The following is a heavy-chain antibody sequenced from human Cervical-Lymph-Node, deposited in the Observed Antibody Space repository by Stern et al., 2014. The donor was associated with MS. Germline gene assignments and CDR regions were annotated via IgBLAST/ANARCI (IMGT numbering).Heavy chain of an antibody. D-gene: IGHD3-16*01. CDR3: ARDLRAVMTYYGLDV. J-gene: IGHJ6*02. V-gene: IGHV3-21*01. Sequence: EVQLVESGGGLVKPGGSLRLSCAASGFTLSTYYMNWVRQAPGKGQEWVASVSGGSSYMSYADSVKGRFTISRDNAKNSLYLQMNSLRAEDTAVYYCARDLRAVMTYYGLDVWGQGTTVTVSS. CDR1: GFTLSTYY. CDR2: VSGGSSYM.